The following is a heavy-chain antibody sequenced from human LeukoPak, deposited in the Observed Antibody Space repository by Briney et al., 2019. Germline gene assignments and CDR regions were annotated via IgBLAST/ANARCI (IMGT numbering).Heavy chain of an antibody. CDR1: GFTFSTYC. Sequence: LAGGSLRLSCAASGFTFSTYCMHWVRQAPGKGLVWVSRLSPDGGSTIYADSVKGRFTLSRDNAKNTLYLQMNSLRADDTAVYYYTRSSYVGGRYWEFDYWGQGALVTVSS. J-gene: IGHJ4*02. CDR3: TRSSYVGGRYWEFDY. D-gene: IGHD1-26*01. V-gene: IGHV3-74*01. CDR2: LSPDGGST.